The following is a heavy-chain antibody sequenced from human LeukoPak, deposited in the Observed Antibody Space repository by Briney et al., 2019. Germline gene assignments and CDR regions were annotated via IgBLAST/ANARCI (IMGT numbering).Heavy chain of an antibody. CDR1: GGSISSYY. CDR3: AGSEDYYDSSGYYSPLDY. D-gene: IGHD3-22*01. V-gene: IGHV4-59*01. J-gene: IGHJ4*02. Sequence: SETLSLTCTVSGGSISSYYWSWIRQLPGKGLEWIGYIYYSGSTNYNPSLKSRVTISVDTSKNQFSLKLSSVTAADTAVYYCAGSEDYYDSSGYYSPLDYWGQGTLVTVSS. CDR2: IYYSGST.